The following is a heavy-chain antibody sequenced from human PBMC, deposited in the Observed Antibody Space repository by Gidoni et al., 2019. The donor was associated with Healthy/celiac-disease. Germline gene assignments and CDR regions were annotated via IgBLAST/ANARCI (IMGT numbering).Heavy chain of an antibody. CDR3: AREGDIVVVPAATAYGMDV. CDR1: GFTFSDYY. V-gene: IGHV3-11*01. D-gene: IGHD2-2*01. Sequence: QVQLVESGGGLVKPGGSLRLSCAASGFTFSDYYMSWIRKAPGKGLEWVSYMRSSGSTIYYADSVKGRFTISRDNAKNSLYLQMNSLRAEDTAVYYCAREGDIVVVPAATAYGMDVWGQGTTVTVSS. CDR2: MRSSGSTI. J-gene: IGHJ6*02.